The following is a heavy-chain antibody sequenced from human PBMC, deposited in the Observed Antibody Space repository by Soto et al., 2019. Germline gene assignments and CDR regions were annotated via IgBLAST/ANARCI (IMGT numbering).Heavy chain of an antibody. CDR1: GFTFGDYA. Sequence: GGSLRLSCTSSGFTFGDYAMNLFRQAPGRGLEWVGFIRSKAYGGTTEYAASVKGRFTISRDDSKSIAYLQMNSLKTEDTAVYYCTRDFVVPAAIYYYYGMDVWGQGTTVTVSS. D-gene: IGHD2-2*01. CDR3: TRDFVVPAAIYYYYGMDV. J-gene: IGHJ6*02. V-gene: IGHV3-49*03. CDR2: IRSKAYGGTT.